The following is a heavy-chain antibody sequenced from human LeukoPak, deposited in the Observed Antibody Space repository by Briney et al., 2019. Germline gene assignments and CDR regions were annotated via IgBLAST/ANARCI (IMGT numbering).Heavy chain of an antibody. CDR1: GYTFTSYG. J-gene: IGHJ5*02. V-gene: IGHV1-18*01. CDR3: ARYLHHASLRFCHP. CDR2: ISAYNGNT. Sequence: ASVKVSCKASGYTFTSYGISWVRQAPGHGLEWMGWISAYNGNTNYAQKLQGRVTMTTDTSTSPAYMQLRSLRSDDTAVYYCARYLHHASLRFCHPWGQGTLVTVSS. D-gene: IGHD3-3*01.